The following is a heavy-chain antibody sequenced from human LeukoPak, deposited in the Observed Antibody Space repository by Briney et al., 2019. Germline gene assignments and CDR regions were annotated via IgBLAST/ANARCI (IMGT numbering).Heavy chain of an antibody. V-gene: IGHV4-39*07. CDR3: RIRGYSYALDY. D-gene: IGHD5-18*01. CDR1: GGSMSSSTYY. J-gene: IGHJ4*02. Sequence: SETLSLTCTVSGGSMSSSTYYWGWIRQPPGKGLEWIGSMYYSGSTNYNPSLNSRVTISEDKSKNQFSLKLTSVTAADTAVYYCRIRGYSYALDYWGQGTLVTVSS. CDR2: MYYSGST.